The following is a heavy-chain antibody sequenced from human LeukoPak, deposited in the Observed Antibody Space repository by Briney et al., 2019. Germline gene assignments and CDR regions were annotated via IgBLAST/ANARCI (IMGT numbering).Heavy chain of an antibody. Sequence: SETLSLTCTVSGGSISSGSYYWSWIRQPAGKGLEWIGRIYTSGSTNYNPSLKSRVTISVDTSKNQSSLKLSSVTAADTAVYYCAREPPRKDAFDIWGQGTMVTVSS. CDR3: AREPPRKDAFDI. J-gene: IGHJ3*02. V-gene: IGHV4-61*02. CDR1: GGSISSGSYY. CDR2: IYTSGST.